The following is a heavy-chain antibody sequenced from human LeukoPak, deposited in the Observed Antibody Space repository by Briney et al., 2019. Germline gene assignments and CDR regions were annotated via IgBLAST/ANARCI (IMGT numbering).Heavy chain of an antibody. D-gene: IGHD3-16*01. CDR3: ARGGGPLNAFDI. CDR2: INHSGST. Sequence: SETLSLTCAVYGGSFSGYYWSWIRQPPGKGLEWIGEINHSGSTNYNPSLKSRVTISVDTSKNQFSLKLSSVTAADTAVYYCARGGGPLNAFDIWGQGTMVTVSS. V-gene: IGHV4-34*01. J-gene: IGHJ3*02. CDR1: GGSFSGYY.